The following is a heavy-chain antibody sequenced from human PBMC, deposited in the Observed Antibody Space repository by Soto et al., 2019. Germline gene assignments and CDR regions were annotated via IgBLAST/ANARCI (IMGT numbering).Heavy chain of an antibody. D-gene: IGHD6-19*01. CDR1: GGSVSSGSYY. J-gene: IGHJ6*02. CDR2: IYYSGST. CDR3: AREGGQQWLSPYYYYGMDV. V-gene: IGHV4-61*01. Sequence: ASETLSLTCTVSGGSVSSGSYYWSWIRQPPGKGLERIGYIYYSGSTNYNPSLLSRVTISVYTSKIQFSLKLISVTAADTAVYYCAREGGQQWLSPYYYYGMDVWGQGTTVTVSS.